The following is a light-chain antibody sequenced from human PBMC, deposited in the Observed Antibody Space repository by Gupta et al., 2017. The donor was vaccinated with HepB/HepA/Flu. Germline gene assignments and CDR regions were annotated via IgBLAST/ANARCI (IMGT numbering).Light chain of an antibody. CDR1: SSDVGGYNF. J-gene: IGLJ3*02. CDR3: NSYTSSSTRV. CDR2: DVG. Sequence: QSALTQPASVSGSPGQSITISCTGTSSDVGGYNFVSWYQQHPGKAPKLIIYDVGSRPSGVSNRFSGSKSGNTASLTISGLQAEDEADYYCNSYTSSSTRVFRGGTKLTVL. V-gene: IGLV2-14*03.